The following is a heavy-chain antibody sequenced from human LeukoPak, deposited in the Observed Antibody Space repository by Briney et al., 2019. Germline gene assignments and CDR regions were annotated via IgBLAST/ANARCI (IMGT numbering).Heavy chain of an antibody. Sequence: PGGSLRLSCAASGFTFSSYAMTWVRQAPGKGLEWVSAISGSGDITYYADSVKGWFTISRDNSKNTLYLHINSLRAEDTAVYYCAKDRRPGQGSYYGYFDYSGQGTLVTVFS. D-gene: IGHD3-10*01. V-gene: IGHV3-23*01. CDR1: GFTFSSYA. J-gene: IGHJ4*02. CDR2: ISGSGDIT. CDR3: AKDRRPGQGSYYGYFDY.